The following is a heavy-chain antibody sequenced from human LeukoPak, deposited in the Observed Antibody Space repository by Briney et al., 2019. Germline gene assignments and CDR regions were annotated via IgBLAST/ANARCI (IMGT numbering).Heavy chain of an antibody. CDR2: IYGSGGST. J-gene: IGHJ3*02. V-gene: IGHV3-23*01. CDR3: AKDLSGYYNDAFDI. CDR1: GFTFNSYG. D-gene: IGHD3-22*01. Sequence: GGSLRLSCSASGFTFNSYGMSWVRQAPGKGLEWVSAIYGSGGSTYYADSVKGRFTISRDNSKNTLYLQMNSLRAEDTAVYYCAKDLSGYYNDAFDIWGQGTMVTVSS.